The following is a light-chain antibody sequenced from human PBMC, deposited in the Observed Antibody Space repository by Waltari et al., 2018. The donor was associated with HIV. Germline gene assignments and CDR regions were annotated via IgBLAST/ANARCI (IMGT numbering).Light chain of an antibody. CDR3: QQYNNWPPYT. CDR1: QSVSSN. Sequence: ELVMTQSPATLSVSPGERATLSCRVSQSVSSNLAWYQQKPGQAPRLLIYGASTRATGIPARFSGSGSGTDFTLTISSLQSEDFAVYYCQQYNNWPPYTFGQGTKLEIK. J-gene: IGKJ2*01. CDR2: GAS. V-gene: IGKV3-15*01.